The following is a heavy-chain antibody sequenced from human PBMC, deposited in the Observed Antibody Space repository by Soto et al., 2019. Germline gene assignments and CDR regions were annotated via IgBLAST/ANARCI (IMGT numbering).Heavy chain of an antibody. J-gene: IGHJ4*02. D-gene: IGHD3-10*01. Sequence: EVQLLESGGGLVQPGGSLRLSCAASGFTFSSYAMSWVRQAQGKGLEWVSAISGSGGSTYYADSVKGRFTISRDNSKNTLYLQMNSLRAEDTAVYYCATAPTNAVSGSYYYYWGQGTLVTVSS. V-gene: IGHV3-23*01. CDR1: GFTFSSYA. CDR3: ATAPTNAVSGSYYYY. CDR2: ISGSGGST.